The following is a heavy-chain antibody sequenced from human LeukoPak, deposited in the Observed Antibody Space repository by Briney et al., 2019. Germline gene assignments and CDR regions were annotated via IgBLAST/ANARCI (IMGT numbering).Heavy chain of an antibody. D-gene: IGHD2-21*02. CDR3: ARDGVTSSVVY. CDR2: IKEDGSRK. J-gene: IGHJ4*02. V-gene: IGHV3-7*01. Sequence: GGSLRLSCAASGFTFSSYWMSWVRQASGKGLEWLANIKEDGSRKYYVDSVKGRFTISRDNAKKSLFLQMNSLRAEDTAVYYCARDGVTSSVVYWGQGTLVTVSS. CDR1: GFTFSSYW.